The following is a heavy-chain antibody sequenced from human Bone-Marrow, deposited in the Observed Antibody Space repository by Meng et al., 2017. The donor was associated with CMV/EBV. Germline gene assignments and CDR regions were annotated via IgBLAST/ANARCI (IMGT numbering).Heavy chain of an antibody. Sequence: SETLSLTCSVSGGSISSYYWSWVRQSPGKGLEWIGEIYHSGSTNYNPSLKSRVTISVDKSKNQFSLKLSSVTAADTAVYYCARYTAAQFDYWGQGTLVTVSS. CDR3: ARYTAAQFDY. CDR1: GGSISSYY. V-gene: IGHV4-59*12. CDR2: IYHSGST. D-gene: IGHD2-2*01. J-gene: IGHJ4*02.